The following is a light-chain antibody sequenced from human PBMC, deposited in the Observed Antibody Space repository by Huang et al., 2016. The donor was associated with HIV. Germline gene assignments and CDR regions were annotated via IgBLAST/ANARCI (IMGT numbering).Light chain of an antibody. CDR2: GAS. CDR3: QQYENWPYT. J-gene: IGKJ2*01. V-gene: IGKV3-15*01. CDR1: QVINRN. Sequence: EIVMTPSSATLSVSPGERATLSCRASQVINRNLAWYQQKLGQAPRLLLYGASTRATNIPARFSGGGSGAEYTLTINGLQAEDLATYYCQQYENWPYTFGQGTRLEI.